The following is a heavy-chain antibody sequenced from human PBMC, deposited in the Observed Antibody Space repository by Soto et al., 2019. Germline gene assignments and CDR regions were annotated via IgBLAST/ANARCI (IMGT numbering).Heavy chain of an antibody. J-gene: IGHJ4*02. D-gene: IGHD3-10*01. V-gene: IGHV3-9*01. CDR2: ISWNSGSI. Sequence: GGSLRLSCAASGFTFDDYAMHWVRQAPGKGLEWVSGISWNSGSIAYADSVKGRFTISRDNAKNSLYLQMNGLRAEDTALYYCAKELGGGFGELLSWGQGTLVTVSS. CDR3: AKELGGGFGELLS. CDR1: GFTFDDYA.